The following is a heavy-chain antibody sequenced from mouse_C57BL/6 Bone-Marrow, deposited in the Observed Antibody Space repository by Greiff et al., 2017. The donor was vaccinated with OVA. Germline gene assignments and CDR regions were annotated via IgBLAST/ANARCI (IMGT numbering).Heavy chain of an antibody. J-gene: IGHJ2*01. Sequence: QVQLQQSGPGLVAPSQSLSITCTVSGFSLTSYGVHWVRQPPGKGLEWLVVIWSDGSTTYNSALKSRLSISKDNSKSQVFLKMNSLQTDDTAMYYCARHCAKGGYYFDYWGQGTTLTVSS. D-gene: IGHD1-3*01. V-gene: IGHV2-6-1*01. CDR3: ARHCAKGGYYFDY. CDR2: IWSDGST. CDR1: GFSLTSYG.